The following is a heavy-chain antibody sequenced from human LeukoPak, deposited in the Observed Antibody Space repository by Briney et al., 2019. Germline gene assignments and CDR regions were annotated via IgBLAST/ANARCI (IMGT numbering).Heavy chain of an antibody. CDR1: GGTFSSYA. J-gene: IGHJ6*03. CDR3: ARGTGDPDYYYYYMDV. CDR2: IIPIFGTA. Sequence: ASVKVSCKASGGTFSSYAISWVRQAPGQGLEWMGGIIPIFGTANYAQKFQGRVTITTDESTSTAYMELSSLRSEDTAVYYCARGTGDPDYYYYYMDVWGKGTTVTVSS. V-gene: IGHV1-69*05. D-gene: IGHD7-27*01.